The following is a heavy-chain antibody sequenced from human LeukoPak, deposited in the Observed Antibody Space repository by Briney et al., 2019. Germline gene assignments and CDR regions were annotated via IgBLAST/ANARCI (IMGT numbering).Heavy chain of an antibody. CDR1: GFTFSSHW. D-gene: IGHD4-17*01. CDR2: LRQGGSEK. CDR3: ARGPHYGDRVDYLDS. J-gene: IGHJ4*02. V-gene: IGHV3-7*01. Sequence: PGGSLRLSCAAYGFTFSSHWMTWVRQAPGKGLEWVASLRQGGSEKYYVDPVKGRFIVSRDDTKNSLYLQMNSLSADDTAVYFCARGPHYGDRVDYLDSWGQGTKVTVSS.